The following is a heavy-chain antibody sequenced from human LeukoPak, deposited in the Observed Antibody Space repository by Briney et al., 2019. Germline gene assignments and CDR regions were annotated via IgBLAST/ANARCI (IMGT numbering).Heavy chain of an antibody. D-gene: IGHD4-17*01. CDR2: INHSGST. Sequence: PSETLPLTCAVYGGSFSGYYWSWIRQPPGKGLEWIGEINHSGSTNYNPSLKSRVTISVDTSKNQFSLKLSSVTAADTAVYYCARGTHPVTSAFDIWGQGTMVTVSS. J-gene: IGHJ3*02. V-gene: IGHV4-34*01. CDR1: GGSFSGYY. CDR3: ARGTHPVTSAFDI.